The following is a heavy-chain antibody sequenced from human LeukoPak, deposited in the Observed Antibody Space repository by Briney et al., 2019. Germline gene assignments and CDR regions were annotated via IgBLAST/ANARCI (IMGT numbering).Heavy chain of an antibody. D-gene: IGHD3-22*01. CDR1: GITFDDYA. CDR3: ATAPYDSIGIFDY. Sequence: GGSLRLSCAASGITFDDYAMHWVRKAPGKGLECVSLISWDGDSTYYSDSVKGRFTISRDNNKNSLYLQMNSLRTEDTALYYCATAPYDSIGIFDYWGQGTLVTVSS. CDR2: ISWDGDST. J-gene: IGHJ4*02. V-gene: IGHV3-43D*03.